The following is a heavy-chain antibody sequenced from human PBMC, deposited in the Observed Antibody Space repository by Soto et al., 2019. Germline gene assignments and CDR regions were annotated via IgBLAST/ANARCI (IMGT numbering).Heavy chain of an antibody. CDR1: GFTFSSYA. D-gene: IGHD6-19*01. V-gene: IGHV3-23*01. CDR3: ARVNGWDYYYGMDV. Sequence: PGGSLRLSCAASGFTFSSYAMSWVRQAPGKGLEWVSAISGSGGSTYYADSVKGRFTISRDNSKNTLYLQMNSLRAEDTAVYYCARVNGWDYYYGMDVWGQGTTVTVSS. CDR2: ISGSGGST. J-gene: IGHJ6*02.